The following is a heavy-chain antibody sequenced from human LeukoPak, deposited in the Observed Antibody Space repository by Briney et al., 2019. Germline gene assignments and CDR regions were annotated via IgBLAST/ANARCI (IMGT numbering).Heavy chain of an antibody. CDR1: GYSFTTYW. CDR2: IYPGDSDT. D-gene: IGHD6-19*01. V-gene: IGHV5-51*01. CDR3: ARQRRSSGWPNDY. J-gene: IGHJ4*02. Sequence: KPGESLKISCKGSGYSFTTYWIGWVRQMPGKGLEWMGTIYPGDSDTRYSPSFQGQVTITADKSISTAYLQWSSLKASDNAMYYCARQRRSSGWPNDYWGQGTLVTVSS.